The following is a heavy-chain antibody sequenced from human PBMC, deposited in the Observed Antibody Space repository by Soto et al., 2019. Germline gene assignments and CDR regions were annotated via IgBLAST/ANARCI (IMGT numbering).Heavy chain of an antibody. J-gene: IGHJ5*02. CDR2: IIPIFGTA. CDR1: GGTFSRYA. D-gene: IGHD3-22*01. Sequence: GASVKVSCKACGGTFSRYAISWVRQAPGQGLEWMGGIIPIFGTANYAQKFQGRVTITADESTSTAYMELSSLRSEDTAVYYCARAVVVGSPSPFDPWGQGTLVTVSS. V-gene: IGHV1-69*13. CDR3: ARAVVVGSPSPFDP.